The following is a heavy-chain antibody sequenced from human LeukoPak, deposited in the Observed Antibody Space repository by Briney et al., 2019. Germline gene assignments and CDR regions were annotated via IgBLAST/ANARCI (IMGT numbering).Heavy chain of an antibody. CDR2: ISTSGYT. CDR3: TRDTGTTGEVKFDP. D-gene: IGHD4-17*01. J-gene: IGHJ5*02. V-gene: IGHV4-61*02. CDR1: GDSINNGHSY. Sequence: PSQTLSLTCTVSGDSINNGHSYWSWIRQPAGEGLEWIGRISTSGYTSYNPSLKSRVTMSVDTSKSQFSLNLMSVTAADTAVYYCTRDTGTTGEVKFDPWGQGTLVTVSS.